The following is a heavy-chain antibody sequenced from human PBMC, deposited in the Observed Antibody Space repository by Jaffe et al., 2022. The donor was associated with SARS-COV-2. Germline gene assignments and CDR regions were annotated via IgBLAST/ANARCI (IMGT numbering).Heavy chain of an antibody. J-gene: IGHJ6*02. V-gene: IGHV3-30*18. CDR3: AKRLSAYDMDV. Sequence: QVQLVESGGGVVQPGRSLRLSCAASGFTFSSYGMHWVRQAPGKGLEWVALTSYDGSEKQYADSVKGRFTISRDDPKNTLYLQMNSLRDEDTAVYYCAKRLSAYDMDVWGQGTTVTVSS. D-gene: IGHD3-22*01. CDR2: TSYDGSEK. CDR1: GFTFSSYG.